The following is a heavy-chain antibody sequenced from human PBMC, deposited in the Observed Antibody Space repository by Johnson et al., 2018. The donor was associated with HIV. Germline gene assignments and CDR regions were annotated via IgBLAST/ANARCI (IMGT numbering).Heavy chain of an antibody. CDR1: GFTFDDYA. CDR3: ARVSLAYSYGYDAFDI. CDR2: IYSGDNT. D-gene: IGHD5-18*01. Sequence: VQLVESGGGLVQPGRSLRLSCAASGFTFDDYAMHWVRQAPGKGLEWVSLIYSGDNTKYADSVKGRFIISRDNSKNTLFLQMNSLRPKDTAVYFCARVSLAYSYGYDAFDIWGRGTIVTVSS. V-gene: IGHV3-66*02. J-gene: IGHJ3*02.